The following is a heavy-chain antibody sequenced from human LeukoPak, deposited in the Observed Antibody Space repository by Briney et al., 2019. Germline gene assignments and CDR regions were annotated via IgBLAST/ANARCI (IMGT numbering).Heavy chain of an antibody. CDR1: GFNFADHG. J-gene: IGHJ4*02. D-gene: IGHD3-22*01. V-gene: IGHV3-20*04. Sequence: GGSLRPSCAASGFNFADHGMSWVRQAPGKGLEWVSGIDWNGDITGFADSVKGRFTISRDNAKSSLYLQMNSLRAEDTALYYCARTFTKYYYDSSGILNYWGQGTLVTVSS. CDR2: IDWNGDIT. CDR3: ARTFTKYYYDSSGILNY.